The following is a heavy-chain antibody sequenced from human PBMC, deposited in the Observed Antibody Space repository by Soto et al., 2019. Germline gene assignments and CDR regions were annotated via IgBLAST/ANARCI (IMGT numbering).Heavy chain of an antibody. CDR2: ISAYNGNT. CDR1: GYTFTSYG. D-gene: IGHD3-22*01. V-gene: IGHV1-18*01. Sequence: VASVKVSCKASGYTFTSYGISWVRQAPGQGLEWMGWISAYNGNTNYAQKLQGRVTMTTDTSTSTAYMELRSLRSDDTAVYYCARDGNYDSSGYYYYYYGMDVWGQGTTVTVSS. CDR3: ARDGNYDSSGYYYYYYGMDV. J-gene: IGHJ6*02.